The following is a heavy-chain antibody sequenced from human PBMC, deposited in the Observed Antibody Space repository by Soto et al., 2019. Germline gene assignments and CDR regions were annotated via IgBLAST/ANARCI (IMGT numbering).Heavy chain of an antibody. D-gene: IGHD1-26*01. V-gene: IGHV3-33*01. CDR3: ARDRSVAYYRYYYYGMDV. CDR2: IWYDGSNK. CDR1: GFTFSSYG. J-gene: IGHJ6*02. Sequence: PGGSLRLSCAASGFTFSSYGMHWVRQAPGKGLEWVAVIWYDGSNKYYADSVKGRFTISRDNSKNTLYLQMNSLRAEDTAVYYCARDRSVAYYRYYYYGMDVWGQGTTVTVSS.